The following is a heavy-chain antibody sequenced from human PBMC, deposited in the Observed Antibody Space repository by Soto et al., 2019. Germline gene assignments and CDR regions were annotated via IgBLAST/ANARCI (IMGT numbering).Heavy chain of an antibody. V-gene: IGHV1-18*01. J-gene: IGHJ1*01. CDR2: ISASNVNT. D-gene: IGHD3-16*01. Sequence: QVQLVQSGPEVKKPGASVRVSCKASGSTFINFGFSWVRQAPGQGLAWLGWISASNVNTYYAQKFQGSITLTTQTPTTTAYMDLRTLTPDDTAVYFCAKVHGLRYGVYDTANVNLGQGTLVTVSS. CDR1: GSTFINFG. CDR3: AKVHGLRYGVYDTANVN.